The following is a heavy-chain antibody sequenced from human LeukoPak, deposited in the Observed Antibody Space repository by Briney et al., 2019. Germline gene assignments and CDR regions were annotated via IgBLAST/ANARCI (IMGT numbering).Heavy chain of an antibody. J-gene: IGHJ4*02. D-gene: IGHD6-13*01. CDR2: IYYSGST. CDR1: GGSFSGYY. CDR3: ASRRWAAAGIGGDLPFDY. V-gene: IGHV4-34*01. Sequence: PSETLSLTCAVYGGSFSGYYWSWIRQPPGKGLEWIGSIYYSGSTYYNPSLKSRVTISVDTSKNQFSLKLSSVTAADTAVYYCASRRWAAAGIGGDLPFDYWGQGTLVTVSS.